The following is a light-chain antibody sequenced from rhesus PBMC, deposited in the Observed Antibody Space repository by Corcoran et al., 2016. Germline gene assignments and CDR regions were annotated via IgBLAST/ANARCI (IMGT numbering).Light chain of an antibody. CDR3: QHGYGTPWT. V-gene: IGKV1S15*01. CDR1: QGISKH. CDR2: SVS. Sequence: DIQMTQSPTSLSASVGDTVTITCRASQGISKHLAWYQQKPGKVPKSLIYSVSTLQSGVPSRFSGSGSGKDFPLTISSLQPEDFSTYYCQHGYGTPWTFGQETKVEIK. J-gene: IGKJ1*01.